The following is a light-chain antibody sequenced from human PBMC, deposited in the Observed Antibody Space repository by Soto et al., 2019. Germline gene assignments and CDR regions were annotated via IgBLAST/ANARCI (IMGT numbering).Light chain of an antibody. V-gene: IGLV2-14*01. CDR1: SSDVGGYNY. CDR2: EVS. CDR3: SSYTSSSTL. J-gene: IGLJ2*01. Sequence: QSALTQPASVSGSPGQSITISCTGTSSDVGGYNYVSWYQQHPGKAPKLMIYEVSNRPSGVSNRFSGSKSGNTASLTISGLQAEYEADYYCSSYTSSSTLFGGGTKLTV.